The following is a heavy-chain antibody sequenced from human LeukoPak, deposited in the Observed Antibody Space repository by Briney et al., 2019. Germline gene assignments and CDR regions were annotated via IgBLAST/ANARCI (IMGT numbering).Heavy chain of an antibody. V-gene: IGHV4-59*01. CDR2: IYYSGST. D-gene: IGHD5-18*01. CDR1: GGSISSYY. J-gene: IGHJ4*02. CDR3: ARDRALYSYGPGGFDY. Sequence: SETLSLTCTVSGGSISSYYWSWIRQPPGKGLEWIGYIYYSGSTNYNPSLKSRVTISVDTSKNQFSLKLSSVTAADTAVYYCARDRALYSYGPGGFDYWGQGTLVSVSS.